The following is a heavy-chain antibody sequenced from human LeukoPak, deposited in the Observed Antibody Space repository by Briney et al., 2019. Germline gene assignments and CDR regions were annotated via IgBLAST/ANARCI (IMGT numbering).Heavy chain of an antibody. D-gene: IGHD1-26*01. CDR2: INPSGGST. J-gene: IGHJ3*02. V-gene: IGHV1-46*01. CDR3: ARDIIRIVGAPKGGLWAFDI. Sequence: ASVKVSCKASGYTFTSYYMHWVRQAPGQGLEWMGIINPSGGSTSYAQKFQGRVTMTRDTSTSTVYMELSSLRSEDTAVYYCARDIIRIVGAPKGGLWAFDIWGQGTMVTVSS. CDR1: GYTFTSYY.